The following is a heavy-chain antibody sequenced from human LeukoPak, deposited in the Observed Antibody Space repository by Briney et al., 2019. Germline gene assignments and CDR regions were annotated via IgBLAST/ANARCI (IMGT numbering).Heavy chain of an antibody. CDR3: ASSDYYVSSGYAW. CDR1: GFTFSDYY. Sequence: GGSLRLSCAASGFTFSDYYMSWIRQAPGKGLEWVSYISSSGSTIYYADSVKGRFTISRDNAKNSLYLQMNSLRAEDTAVYYCASSDYYVSSGYAWWGQGTLVTVSS. CDR2: ISSSGSTI. V-gene: IGHV3-11*01. J-gene: IGHJ4*02. D-gene: IGHD3-22*01.